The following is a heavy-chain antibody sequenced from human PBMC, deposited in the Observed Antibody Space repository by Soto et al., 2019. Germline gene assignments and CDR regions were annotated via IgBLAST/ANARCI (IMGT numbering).Heavy chain of an antibody. CDR3: AKARDQQWVRLPFDY. V-gene: IGHV3-23*01. CDR2: FSATRENT. D-gene: IGHD6-19*01. CDR1: GFFFSSYT. J-gene: IGHJ4*02. Sequence: EVQLLESGGGLVQPGGSLRLSCVGFGFFFSSYTMTWVRQAPGKGLGWVSSFSATRENTYYAASVRGRFTISRDNSKNTLFLQMNSLTAEDTAMYYCAKARDQQWVRLPFDYWGQGILVIVSS.